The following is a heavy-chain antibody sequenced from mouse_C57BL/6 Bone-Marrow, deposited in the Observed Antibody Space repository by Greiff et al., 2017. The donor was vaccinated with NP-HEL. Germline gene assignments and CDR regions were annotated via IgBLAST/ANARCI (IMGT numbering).Heavy chain of an antibody. V-gene: IGHV5-6*01. D-gene: IGHD2-4*01. Sequence: EVQLVESGGDLVKPGGSLNLSCAASGFTFSSYGMSWVRQTPDKRLEWVATISSGGSYTYYPDSVKGRFTISRDNAKNTLYLQMSSLKSEDTAMYYCASPYDYDVAWFAYWGQGTLVTVSA. CDR2: ISSGGSYT. CDR3: ASPYDYDVAWFAY. CDR1: GFTFSSYG. J-gene: IGHJ3*01.